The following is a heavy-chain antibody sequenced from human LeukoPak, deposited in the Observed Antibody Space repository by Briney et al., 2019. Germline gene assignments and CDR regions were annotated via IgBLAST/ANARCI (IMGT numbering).Heavy chain of an antibody. CDR2: IYYSGST. Sequence: PSETLSLTCTVSGGSISSGSYYWCWIRQPAGKGLEWIGYIYYSGSTNYNPSLKSRVTILVDTSKNQFSLKLSSVTAADTAVYYCAREGYYDSSGPFDYWGQGTLVTVSS. CDR3: AREGYYDSSGPFDY. J-gene: IGHJ4*02. D-gene: IGHD3-22*01. CDR1: GGSISSGSYY. V-gene: IGHV4-61*10.